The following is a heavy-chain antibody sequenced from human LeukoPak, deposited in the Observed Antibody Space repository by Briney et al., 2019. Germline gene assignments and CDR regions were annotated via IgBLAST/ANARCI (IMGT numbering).Heavy chain of an antibody. Sequence: SVKLSCKASGGTFSSYAISWVRQAPGQGLEWMGGIIPIFGTANYAQKFQGRVTITADESTSTAYMELSSLRSEDTAVYYCARDAPGRDILTGYLDYWGQGTLVTVSS. J-gene: IGHJ4*02. CDR1: GGTFSSYA. CDR2: IIPIFGTA. CDR3: ARDAPGRDILTGYLDY. D-gene: IGHD3-9*01. V-gene: IGHV1-69*01.